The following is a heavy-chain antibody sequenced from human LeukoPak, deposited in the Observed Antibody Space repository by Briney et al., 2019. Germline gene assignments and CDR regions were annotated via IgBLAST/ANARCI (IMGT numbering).Heavy chain of an antibody. CDR2: IYSGGST. V-gene: IGHV3-66*01. CDR1: GFTVSSNY. D-gene: IGHD2-2*01. Sequence: GGSLRLSCAASGFTVSSNYMSWVRQAPGKGLEWVSVIYSGGSTYYADSVKGRFTISRDNSKDTLYLQMNSLRAEDTAVYYCAREGLPAAIAAFDYWGQGTLVTVSS. J-gene: IGHJ4*02. CDR3: AREGLPAAIAAFDY.